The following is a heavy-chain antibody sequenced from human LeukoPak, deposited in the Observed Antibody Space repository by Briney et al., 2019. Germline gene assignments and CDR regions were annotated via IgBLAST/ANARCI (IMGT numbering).Heavy chain of an antibody. V-gene: IGHV3-30-3*01. CDR2: ISYDGSNK. D-gene: IGHD4-17*01. CDR1: GFTFSSYA. CDR3: ARGDYGDYRY. Sequence: GRSLRLSCAASGFTFSSYAMHWVRQAPGKGLEWVAVISYDGSNKYYADSVKGRFTISRDNSKNTLYLQMNSLRAEDTAVYYCARGDYGDYRYWGQGTLVTVSS. J-gene: IGHJ4*02.